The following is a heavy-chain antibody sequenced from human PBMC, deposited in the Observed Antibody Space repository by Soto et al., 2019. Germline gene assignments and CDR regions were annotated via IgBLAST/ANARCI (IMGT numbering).Heavy chain of an antibody. CDR1: GGTFSSYA. D-gene: IGHD3-22*01. CDR2: IIPIFGTA. Sequence: SVKVSCKASGGTFSSYAISWVRQAPGQGLEWMGGIIPIFGTANYAQKFQGRVTITADKSTSTAYMELSSLRSEDTAVYYCASVYYYDSSGYYYPYFDYWGQGTLVTVSS. J-gene: IGHJ4*02. V-gene: IGHV1-69*06. CDR3: ASVYYYDSSGYYYPYFDY.